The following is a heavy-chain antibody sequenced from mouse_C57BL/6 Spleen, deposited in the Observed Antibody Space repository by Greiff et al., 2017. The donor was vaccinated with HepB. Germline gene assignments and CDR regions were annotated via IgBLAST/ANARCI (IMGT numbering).Heavy chain of an antibody. CDR1: GFTFSSYA. J-gene: IGHJ2*01. CDR2: ISDGGSYT. CDR3: ARAGDGYWDY. D-gene: IGHD2-3*01. V-gene: IGHV5-4*01. Sequence: EVQGVESGGGLVKPGGSLKLSCAASGFTFSSYAMSWVRQTPEKRLEWVATISDGGSYTYYPDNVKGRFTISRDNAKNNLYLQMSHLKSEDTAMYYCARAGDGYWDYWGQGTTLTVSS.